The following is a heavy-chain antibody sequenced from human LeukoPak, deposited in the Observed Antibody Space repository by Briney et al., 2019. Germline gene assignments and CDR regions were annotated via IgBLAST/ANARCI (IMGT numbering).Heavy chain of an antibody. CDR3: ASEWKYSGSYYESRAFDI. CDR1: GFTFSSYW. Sequence: GGSLRLSCAASGFTFSSYWMHWVRQAPGKGLVWVSRINSDGSSTSYADSVKGRFTISRDNAKNTLYLQMNSLRAEDTAVYYCASEWKYSGSYYESRAFDIWGQGTMVTVSS. D-gene: IGHD1-26*01. J-gene: IGHJ3*02. V-gene: IGHV3-74*01. CDR2: INSDGSST.